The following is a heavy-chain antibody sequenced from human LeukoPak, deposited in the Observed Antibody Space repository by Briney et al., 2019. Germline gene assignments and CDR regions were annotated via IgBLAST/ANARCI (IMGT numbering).Heavy chain of an antibody. CDR3: ARSPPAITMIVVAKKQRAFDI. CDR1: GGSFSGYY. D-gene: IGHD3-22*01. J-gene: IGHJ3*02. CDR2: INHSGST. V-gene: IGHV4-34*01. Sequence: SETLSLTCAVYGGSFSGYYWSWIRLPPGKGLEWIGEINHSGSTNYNPSLKSRVTISVDTSKNQFSLKLSSVTAADTAVYYCARSPPAITMIVVAKKQRAFDIGGQGTMVTVSS.